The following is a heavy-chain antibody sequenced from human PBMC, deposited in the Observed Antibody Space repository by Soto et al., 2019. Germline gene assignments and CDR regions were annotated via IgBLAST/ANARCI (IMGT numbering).Heavy chain of an antibody. V-gene: IGHV1-69*02. CDR3: ARGGLTQAENWFDP. J-gene: IGHJ5*02. CDR2: IIPILGIA. D-gene: IGHD6-19*01. Sequence: QVQLVQSGAEVKKPGSSVKVSCKASGGTFSSYTISWVRQAPGQGLEWMGRIIPILGIANYAQKFQGRVTITADKXXSTAYMELSSLRSEDTAVYYCARGGLTQAENWFDPWGQGTLVTVSS. CDR1: GGTFSSYT.